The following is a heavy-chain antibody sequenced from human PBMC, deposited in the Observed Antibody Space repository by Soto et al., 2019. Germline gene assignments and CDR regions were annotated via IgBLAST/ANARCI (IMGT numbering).Heavy chain of an antibody. CDR2: IYSSVNA. CDR1: NGSISGYY. V-gene: IGHV4-4*07. CDR3: VRGDVFDI. D-gene: IGHD3-16*01. J-gene: IGHJ3*02. Sequence: QVQLQESGPGLVKPSETLSLICTVSNGSISGYYWSWVRQSAGKGLEWIGRIYSSVNANYNPSLYSRVTMSVDTSQNHFSLKVTYVTAADTAMYYCVRGDVFDIWGRGTMVTVSS.